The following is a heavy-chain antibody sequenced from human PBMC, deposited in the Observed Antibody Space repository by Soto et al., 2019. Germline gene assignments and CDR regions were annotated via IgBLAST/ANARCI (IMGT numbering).Heavy chain of an antibody. D-gene: IGHD1-26*01. CDR2: ISGSGFKK. J-gene: IGHJ5*02. Sequence: TGGSLRLSCAASGFIFENFGMSWVRQAPGKGLEWISSISGSGFKKYYADSVKGWFTISRDNSKSTVYLELNNLSAEDTAVYHCAKNQGVELVPLATVDWFDPWGQGSVVTVSS. CDR1: GFIFENFG. CDR3: AKNQGVELVPLATVDWFDP. V-gene: IGHV3-23*01.